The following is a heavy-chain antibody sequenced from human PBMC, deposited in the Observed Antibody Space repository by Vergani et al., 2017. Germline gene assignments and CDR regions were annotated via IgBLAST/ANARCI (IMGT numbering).Heavy chain of an antibody. J-gene: IGHJ4*02. D-gene: IGHD4-23*01. V-gene: IGHV3-23*01. CDR1: GFTFSSYA. Sequence: EVQLLESGGGLVQPGGSLRLSCAASGFTFSSYAMSWVRQAPGEGLEWVSAISGSGGSTYYADSVKGRFTISRDNSKNTLYLQMNSLRAEDTDVYYCAKVKWNTVVTRVFDYWGQGTLVTVSS. CDR2: ISGSGGST. CDR3: AKVKWNTVVTRVFDY.